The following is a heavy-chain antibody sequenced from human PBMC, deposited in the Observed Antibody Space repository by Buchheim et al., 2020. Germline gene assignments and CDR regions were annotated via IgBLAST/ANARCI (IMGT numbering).Heavy chain of an antibody. Sequence: QVQLVESGGGVVQPGRSLRLSCAASGFTFSSYGMHWVRQAPGKGLEWVAVISYDGSNKYYADSVKGRFTISRDNSKNTLYLQMNSLRAEDTAVYYCAKDRNGWFDPWGQGTL. CDR3: AKDRNGWFDP. CDR2: ISYDGSNK. CDR1: GFTFSSYG. V-gene: IGHV3-30*18. J-gene: IGHJ5*02.